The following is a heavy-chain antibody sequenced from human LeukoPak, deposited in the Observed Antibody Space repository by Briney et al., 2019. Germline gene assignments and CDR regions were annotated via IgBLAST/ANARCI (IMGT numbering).Heavy chain of an antibody. Sequence: GGSLRLSCAASGFTFSSYSMNWVRQAPGKGLKWVSSISSSSSYIYYADSVKGRFTISRDNAKNSLYLQMNSLRAEDTAVYYCARDVGGRGSDYWGQGTLVTVSS. V-gene: IGHV3-21*01. J-gene: IGHJ4*02. CDR3: ARDVGGRGSDY. D-gene: IGHD3-3*01. CDR1: GFTFSSYS. CDR2: ISSSSSYI.